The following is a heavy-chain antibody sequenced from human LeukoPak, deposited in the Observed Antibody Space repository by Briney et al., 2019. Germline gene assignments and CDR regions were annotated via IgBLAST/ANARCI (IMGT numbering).Heavy chain of an antibody. CDR2: VNRDGSET. V-gene: IGHV3-7*03. Sequence: GGSLRLSCAASGFTLSNHWMTWVRQVPGRGPEWVANVNRDGSETYYLDSVKGRFTISKDNAKNSLYLQMNSLRAEDTAQYYCAREVFFQFDNWGQGALVTVSS. CDR1: GFTLSNHW. J-gene: IGHJ4*02. CDR3: AREVFFQFDN.